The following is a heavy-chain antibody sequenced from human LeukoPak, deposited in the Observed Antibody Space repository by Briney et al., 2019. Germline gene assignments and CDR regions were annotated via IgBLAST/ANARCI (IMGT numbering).Heavy chain of an antibody. Sequence: GGSLRLSCAASGFTFSSYAMSWVRQAPGKGLEWVSAMSGVGGHTHDSDSVKGRFTISRDNSKNTLYLQMNSLRAEDTAVYYCAKSSGYDFSAFDYWGQGTLVTVSS. CDR1: GFTFSSYA. CDR2: MSGVGGHT. J-gene: IGHJ4*02. D-gene: IGHD3-3*01. V-gene: IGHV3-23*01. CDR3: AKSSGYDFSAFDY.